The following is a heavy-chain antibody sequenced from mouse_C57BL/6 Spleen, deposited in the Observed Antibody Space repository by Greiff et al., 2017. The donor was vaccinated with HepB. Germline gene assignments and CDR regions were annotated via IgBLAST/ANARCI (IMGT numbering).Heavy chain of an antibody. Sequence: EVKLVESEGGLVQPGSSMKLSCTASGFTFSDYYMAWVRQVPEKGLEWVANINYDGSSTYYLDSLKSRFIISRDNAKNILYLQMSSLKSEDTATYYCARDQLGRGAMDYWGQGTSVTVSS. CDR1: GFTFSDYY. CDR3: ARDQLGRGAMDY. CDR2: INYDGSST. V-gene: IGHV5-16*01. D-gene: IGHD4-1*02. J-gene: IGHJ4*01.